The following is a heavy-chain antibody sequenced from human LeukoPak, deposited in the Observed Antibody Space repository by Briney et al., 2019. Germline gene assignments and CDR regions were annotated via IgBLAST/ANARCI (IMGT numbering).Heavy chain of an antibody. J-gene: IGHJ4*02. D-gene: IGHD1-7*01. V-gene: IGHV1-69*05. CDR3: ARRRGITGTAFDY. Sequence: SVKVSCKASGGTFSCYAISWVRQAPGQGLEWMGGIIPIFGTANYAQKFQGRVTITTDESTSTAYMELSSLRSEDTAVYYCARRRGITGTAFDYWGQGTLVTVSS. CDR2: IIPIFGTA. CDR1: GGTFSCYA.